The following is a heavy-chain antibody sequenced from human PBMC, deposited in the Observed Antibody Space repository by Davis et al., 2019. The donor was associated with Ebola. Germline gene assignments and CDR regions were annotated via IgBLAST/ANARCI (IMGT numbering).Heavy chain of an antibody. Sequence: GESLKISCAASGFSFSGHSMNWVRQAPGKGLEWLSYISGDDGGTTYTDSVKGRFTISRDDAQNSLFLEMNSLRDEDTAVYYCARRMRTSGWYSDFWGQGALVIVSS. CDR3: ARRMRTSGWYSDF. CDR1: GFSFSGHS. V-gene: IGHV3-48*02. D-gene: IGHD6-19*01. J-gene: IGHJ4*02. CDR2: ISGDDGGT.